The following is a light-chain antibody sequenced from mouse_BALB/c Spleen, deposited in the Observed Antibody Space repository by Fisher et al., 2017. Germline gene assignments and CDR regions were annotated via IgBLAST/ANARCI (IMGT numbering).Light chain of an antibody. Sequence: DIVLTQSPSSLSVSAGEKVTMSCKSSQSLLNSGNQKNYLAWYQQKPGQPPKLLIYAASNLESGIPARFSGSGSGTDFTLNIHPVEEEDAATYYCQQSNEDPLTFGAGTKLELK. J-gene: IGKJ5*01. CDR2: AAS. V-gene: IGKV3-4*01. CDR1: QSLLNSGNQKNY. CDR3: QQSNEDPLT.